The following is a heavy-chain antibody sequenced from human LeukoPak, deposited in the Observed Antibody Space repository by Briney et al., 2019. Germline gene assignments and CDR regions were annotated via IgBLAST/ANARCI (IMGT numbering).Heavy chain of an antibody. D-gene: IGHD2-15*01. CDR3: ARGGGFDF. Sequence: PGGSLRLSCAASGFTFSSFDMHWVRHVTGKGLEWVSGIGPAGDTYYPGSVKGRFTISRENAKNSLYLQMNSLRAGDTAVYYCARGGGFDFWGQGTLVTVSS. CDR2: IGPAGDT. J-gene: IGHJ4*02. V-gene: IGHV3-13*04. CDR1: GFTFSSFD.